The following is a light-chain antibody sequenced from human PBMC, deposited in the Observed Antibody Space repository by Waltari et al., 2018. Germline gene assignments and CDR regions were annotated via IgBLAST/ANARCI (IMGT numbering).Light chain of an antibody. CDR1: QSFFYNSSSKNY. CDR2: LAS. V-gene: IGKV4-1*01. CDR3: QQYYNIPRT. J-gene: IGKJ2*01. Sequence: DIVMTQSPDSLALSLGERATIKCKSSQSFFYNSSSKNYLAWYQQKPGQPPKLLISLASTRESGVPDRFSGSGSGTDFTLIISNLQAEDVAVYYCQQYYNIPRTFGQGTKLEI.